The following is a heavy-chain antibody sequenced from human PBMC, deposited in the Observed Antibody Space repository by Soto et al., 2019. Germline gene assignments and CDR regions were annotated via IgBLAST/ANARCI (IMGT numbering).Heavy chain of an antibody. Sequence: GESLKISCKGSGYSFTSYWIGWVRQMPGKGLEWMGIIYPGDSDTRYSPSFQAQVTISADKSISTAYLQWSSLKASDTAMYYCWILGGNYYYYYGMDVWVQGTTVTVSS. CDR3: WILGGNYYYYYGMDV. CDR1: GYSFTSYW. V-gene: IGHV5-51*01. D-gene: IGHD2-2*03. CDR2: IYPGDSDT. J-gene: IGHJ6*02.